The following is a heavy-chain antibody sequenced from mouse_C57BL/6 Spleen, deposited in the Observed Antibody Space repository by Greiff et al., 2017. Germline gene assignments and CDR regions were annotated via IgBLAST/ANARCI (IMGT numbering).Heavy chain of an antibody. Sequence: EVKLQESGGGLVKPGGSLKLSCAASGFTFSSYAMSWVRQTPEKRLEWVATISDGGSYTYYPDNVKGRFTISRDNAKNNLYLQMSHLKSEDTAMYYCARDYYYGRRRAMDYWGQGTSVTVSS. J-gene: IGHJ4*01. CDR2: ISDGGSYT. V-gene: IGHV5-4*01. CDR1: GFTFSSYA. CDR3: ARDYYYGRRRAMDY. D-gene: IGHD1-1*01.